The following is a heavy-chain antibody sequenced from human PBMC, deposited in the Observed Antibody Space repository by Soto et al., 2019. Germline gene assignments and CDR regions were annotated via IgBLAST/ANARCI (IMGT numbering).Heavy chain of an antibody. CDR2: IIVFFGTS. J-gene: IGHJ5*02. CDR3: GGGFWGVGGGAYNWFDP. CDR1: GGTFSSYT. D-gene: IGHD3-16*01. V-gene: IGHV1-69*01. Sequence: QVQLVQSGAEVKKPGSSVKVSCKASGGTFSSYTISWVRQAPGQGLEWIGGIIVFFGTSNYAQKFQGRVTIPADESTSTAYQGRTRLEFEDTAVYYWGGGFWGVGGGAYNWFDPWGQGTLVTVSS.